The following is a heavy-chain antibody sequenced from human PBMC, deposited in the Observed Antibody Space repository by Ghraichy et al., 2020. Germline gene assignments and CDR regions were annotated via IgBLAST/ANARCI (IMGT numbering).Heavy chain of an antibody. D-gene: IGHD2-21*02. CDR2: IYYSGST. CDR3: ARDDWGGDCCPDY. J-gene: IGHJ4*02. Sequence: SQTLSLTCTVSGGSISNYNWSWNRQRPGKRLEWIGYIYYSGSTNYNPSLKSRVTISVDTSKNQFSLKLSSVTAADTAVYCCARDDWGGDCCPDYWGQGTLVTVSS. V-gene: IGHV4-59*01. CDR1: GGSISNYN.